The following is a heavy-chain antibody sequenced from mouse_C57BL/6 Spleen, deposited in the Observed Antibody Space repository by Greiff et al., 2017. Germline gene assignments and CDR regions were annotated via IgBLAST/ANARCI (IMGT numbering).Heavy chain of an antibody. D-gene: IGHD4-1*01. CDR2: IRLKSDNYAT. J-gene: IGHJ3*01. Sequence: EVQVVESGGGLVQPGGSMKLSCVASGFTFSNYWMNWVRQSPEKGLEWVAQIRLKSDNYATHYAESVKGRFTISRDDSKISVYLQMNNLRAEDTGIYYCPDSWDGGAYWGQGTLVTVSA. CDR1: GFTFSNYW. CDR3: PDSWDGGAY. V-gene: IGHV6-3*01.